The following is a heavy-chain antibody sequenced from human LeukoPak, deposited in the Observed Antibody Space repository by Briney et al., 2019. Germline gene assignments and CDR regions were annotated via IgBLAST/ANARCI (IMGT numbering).Heavy chain of an antibody. D-gene: IGHD1-26*01. J-gene: IGHJ4*02. Sequence: ARSLRLSCAASAFTFSSYAMSWVRQAPGKGLEWVSAISGSGGSTYYADSVKGRFTISRDNSKNTLYLQVNSLRAEDTAVYYCAKELIVGATTPFDYWGQGTLVTVSS. CDR1: AFTFSSYA. CDR2: ISGSGGST. V-gene: IGHV3-23*01. CDR3: AKELIVGATTPFDY.